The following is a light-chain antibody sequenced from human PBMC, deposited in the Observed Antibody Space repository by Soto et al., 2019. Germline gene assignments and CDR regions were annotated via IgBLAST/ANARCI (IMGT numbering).Light chain of an antibody. CDR1: QSVSSIY. J-gene: IGKJ3*01. V-gene: IGKV3-20*01. CDR2: GAS. CDR3: QQYGSSPLLT. Sequence: EIVLRQSPGTLAFWPGERATLSCRASQSVSSIYLAWYQQKPGQAPRLLIYGASSRATGIPDRFSGSGSGTDFTLTISRLEPEDFAVYYCQQYGSSPLLTFGPGTKVDIK.